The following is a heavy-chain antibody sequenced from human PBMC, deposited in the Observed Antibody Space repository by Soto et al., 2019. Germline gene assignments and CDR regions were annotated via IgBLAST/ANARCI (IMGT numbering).Heavy chain of an antibody. D-gene: IGHD6-6*01. CDR3: AREYSSSSTDAFDI. CDR1: GGSLSSYY. V-gene: IGHV4-59*01. CDR2: IYYSGST. Sequence: TSETLSLPCTVSGGSLSSYYWSWIRQPPGKGLEWIGYIYYSGSTNYNPSLKSRVTISVDTSKNQFSLKLSSVTAADTAVYYCAREYSSSSTDAFDIWNRGTMVTVSS. J-gene: IGHJ3*02.